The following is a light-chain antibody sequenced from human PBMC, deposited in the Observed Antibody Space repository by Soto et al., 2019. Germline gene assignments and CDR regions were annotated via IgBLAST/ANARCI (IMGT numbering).Light chain of an antibody. Sequence: QSALTQPASVSGSPGQSITISCSGTPSDIGAYNYVSWYQHLPGKAPKVIIYDVTNRPSGVSSRFSGSKSGTTASLTISGLQADDEATDYCGSYTISSTLVIFGGGTKLTVL. J-gene: IGLJ2*01. V-gene: IGLV2-14*03. CDR3: GSYTISSTLVI. CDR2: DVT. CDR1: PSDIGAYNY.